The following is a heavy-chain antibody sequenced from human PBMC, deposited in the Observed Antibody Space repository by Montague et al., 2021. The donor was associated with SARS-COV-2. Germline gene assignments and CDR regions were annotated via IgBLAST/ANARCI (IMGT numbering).Heavy chain of an antibody. CDR1: GGSISSYY. D-gene: IGHD2-21*02. J-gene: IGHJ6*02. CDR2: ISHSGST. V-gene: IGHV4-59*01. Sequence: SETLSLTCTVSGGSISSYYWSWIRQPPGRGLQWIGYISHSGSTNYNPSLKSRVTISVDTSKNHFTLRLSSVTAADTAVYYCANFRPTLLLFGWLYYGMDVWGQGTTVTVSS. CDR3: ANFRPTLLLFGWLYYGMDV.